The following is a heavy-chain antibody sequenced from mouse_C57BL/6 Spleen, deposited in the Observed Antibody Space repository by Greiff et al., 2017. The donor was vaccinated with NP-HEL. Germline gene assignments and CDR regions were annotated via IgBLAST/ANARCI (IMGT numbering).Heavy chain of an antibody. CDR1: GYTFTSYW. J-gene: IGHJ2*01. CDR2: IDPSDSET. D-gene: IGHD2-5*01. Sequence: VQLQQPGAELVRPGSSVKLSCKASGYTFTSYWMHWVKQRPIQGLEWIGNIDPSDSETHYNQKFKDKATLTVDKSSSTAYMQLSSLTSEDSAVYYCARNYYSNSYYFDYWGQGTTLTVSS. V-gene: IGHV1-52*01. CDR3: ARNYYSNSYYFDY.